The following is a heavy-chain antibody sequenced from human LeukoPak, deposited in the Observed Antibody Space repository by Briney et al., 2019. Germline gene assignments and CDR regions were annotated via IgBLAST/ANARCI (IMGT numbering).Heavy chain of an antibody. J-gene: IGHJ4*02. D-gene: IGHD3-22*01. CDR2: INWNGGST. V-gene: IGHV3-20*04. CDR3: ARAYYDSSGYLTSDY. Sequence: GGSLRLFCAASGFTFDDYGMSWVRQAPGKGLEWVSGINWNGGSTGYADSVKGRFTISRDNAKNSLYLQMNSLRAEDTALYYCARAYYDSSGYLTSDYWGQGTLVTVSS. CDR1: GFTFDDYG.